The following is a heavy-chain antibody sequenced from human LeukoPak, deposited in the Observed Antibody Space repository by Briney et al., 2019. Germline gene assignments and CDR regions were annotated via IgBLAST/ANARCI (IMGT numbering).Heavy chain of an antibody. CDR2: INTNTGNP. CDR1: GYTFTSYA. V-gene: IGHV7-4-1*02. D-gene: IGHD3-22*01. J-gene: IGHJ4*02. Sequence: GASVKVSCKASGYTFTSYAMSWVRQAPGQGLEWMGWINTNTGNPTYAQGFTGRFVFSLDTSVSTAYLQISSLKAEDTAVYYCARAWVGYYYDSSGYYSIDYWGQGTLVTVSS. CDR3: ARAWVGYYYDSSGYYSIDY.